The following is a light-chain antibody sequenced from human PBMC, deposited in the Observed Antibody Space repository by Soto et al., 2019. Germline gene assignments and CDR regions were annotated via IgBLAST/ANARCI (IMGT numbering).Light chain of an antibody. CDR2: AAS. V-gene: IGKV1-39*01. CDR3: QQSYSTPLT. CDR1: QSISSY. Sequence: DIQMTQSPSSLSASVGDRVTITCRASQSISSYLHWYQQKPGKAPKLLIYAASSLQSGLPSRFSGSGSGTYFTLTNSSLQPEDFATYYWQQSYSTPLTFGGGTKVEIK. J-gene: IGKJ4*01.